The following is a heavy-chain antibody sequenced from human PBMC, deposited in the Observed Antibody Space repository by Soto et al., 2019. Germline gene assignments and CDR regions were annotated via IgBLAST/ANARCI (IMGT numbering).Heavy chain of an antibody. CDR3: ARDGAAAGTIGGFDT. D-gene: IGHD6-13*01. J-gene: IGHJ5*02. Sequence: SETLSLTCTVSGGSISSGGYYWSWIRQHPGKGLEWIGYIYYSGSTYYNPSLKSRVTISVDTSKNQFSLKLSSVTAADTAVYYCARDGAAAGTIGGFDTWGQGTLVTVSS. CDR2: IYYSGST. CDR1: GGSISSGGYY. V-gene: IGHV4-31*03.